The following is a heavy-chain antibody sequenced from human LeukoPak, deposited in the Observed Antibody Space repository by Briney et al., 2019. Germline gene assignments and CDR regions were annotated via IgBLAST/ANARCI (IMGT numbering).Heavy chain of an antibody. CDR2: INHSGST. CDR1: GGSFSAYY. V-gene: IGHV4-34*01. D-gene: IGHD5-18*01. Sequence: SETLSLTCAVYGGSFSAYYWSWIRQPPGKGLEWIGEINHSGSTNYNPSLKSRVTISVDTSKNQFSLKLSSVTAADTAVYYCARPNTAMVPYYFDYWGQGTLVTVSS. J-gene: IGHJ4*02. CDR3: ARPNTAMVPYYFDY.